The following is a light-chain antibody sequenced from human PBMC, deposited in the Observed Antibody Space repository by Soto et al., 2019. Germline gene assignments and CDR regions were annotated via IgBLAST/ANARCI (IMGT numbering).Light chain of an antibody. Sequence: DIQMTQSPSTLSAHVGDRVTITCRASQSITNWVAWYQQKPGKAPKLLIYDASNLESGVPSRFSCGGSGTEFTLTVSSLQPDDFATYYCQQYNNYSPTFGQGTKVEV. CDR2: DAS. V-gene: IGKV1-5*01. CDR1: QSITNW. CDR3: QQYNNYSPT. J-gene: IGKJ1*01.